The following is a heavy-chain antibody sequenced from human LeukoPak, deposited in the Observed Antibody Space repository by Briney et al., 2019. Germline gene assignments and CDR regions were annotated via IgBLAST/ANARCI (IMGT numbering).Heavy chain of an antibody. CDR2: IYYSGSA. D-gene: IGHD6-13*01. Sequence: SETLSLTCTVSGSSISSSSNYWGWIRQPPGKGLEWIGSIYYSGSAYYNPSLKSRVTISVDTSKNQFSLKLSSVTAADTAVYYCARRSTAPIAGTGVNWFDPWGQGTLVTVSS. CDR3: ARRSTAPIAGTGVNWFDP. V-gene: IGHV4-39*01. J-gene: IGHJ5*02. CDR1: GSSISSSSNY.